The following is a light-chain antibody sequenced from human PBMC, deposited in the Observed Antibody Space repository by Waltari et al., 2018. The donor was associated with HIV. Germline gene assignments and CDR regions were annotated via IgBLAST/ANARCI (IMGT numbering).Light chain of an antibody. Sequence: IFMTQSPDSLPVSLCERATISFNSTRSGLFSTNKKNYLSWYQQKPGQPPKLLIYWASTRETGVPDRFSGGGSETEFTHTISSLQAEDVAVDYCQQYYTTALFTFGPGTKVDIK. CDR1: RSGLFSTNKKNY. J-gene: IGKJ3*01. CDR2: WAS. V-gene: IGKV4-1*01. CDR3: QQYYTTALFT.